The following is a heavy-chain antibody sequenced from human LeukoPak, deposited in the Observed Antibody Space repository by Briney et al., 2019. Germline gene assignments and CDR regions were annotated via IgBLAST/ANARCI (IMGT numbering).Heavy chain of an antibody. CDR3: AGYTNNWYLGGY. V-gene: IGHV1-2*02. CDR1: GYTFTYHY. CDR2: INTNSGGT. Sequence: ASVTVSSTGSGYTFTYHYIHWVRQAPGQGLEWMGWINTNSGGTNYEQKFQGRVTMTRDTSINTAYMELNRLTSDDTALYYCAGYTNNWYLGGYWGQVTLVAVSS. D-gene: IGHD6-13*01. J-gene: IGHJ4*02.